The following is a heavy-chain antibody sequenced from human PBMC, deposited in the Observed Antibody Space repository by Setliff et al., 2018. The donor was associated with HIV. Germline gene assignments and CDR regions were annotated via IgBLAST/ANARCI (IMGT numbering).Heavy chain of an antibody. Sequence: SQTLSLTCAISGDSVSSNSAAWNWVRQSPSRGLEWLGRTYYRSKWYINDALSVKSRITISPDTSKNQFSLQLNSVTPDDTAVYFCARAGTTMAATGYFFDHWGQGTLVTVSS. CDR2: TYYRSKWYI. CDR1: GDSVSSNSAA. V-gene: IGHV6-1*01. CDR3: ARAGTTMAATGYFFDH. J-gene: IGHJ4*02. D-gene: IGHD6-13*01.